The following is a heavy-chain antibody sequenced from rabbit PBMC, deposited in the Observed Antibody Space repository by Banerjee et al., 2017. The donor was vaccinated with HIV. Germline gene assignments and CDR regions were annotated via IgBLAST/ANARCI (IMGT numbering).Heavy chain of an antibody. Sequence: QSLEESGGDLVKPGASLTLTCTASGFSFSSSYYMCWVRQAPGKGLEWIACIYGGSSGRTYYANWAKGRFTISKTSSTTVTLQMTSLTAADTATYFCTRDDYIDNGYCTHGLWGPGTLVTVS. J-gene: IGHJ6*01. CDR3: TRDDYIDNGYCTHGL. D-gene: IGHD3-3*01. CDR2: IYGGSSGRT. CDR1: GFSFSSSYY. V-gene: IGHV1S40*01.